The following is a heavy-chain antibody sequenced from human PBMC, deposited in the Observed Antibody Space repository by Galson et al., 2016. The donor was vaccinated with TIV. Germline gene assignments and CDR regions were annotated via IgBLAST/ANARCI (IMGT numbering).Heavy chain of an antibody. V-gene: IGHV1-18*04. CDR2: ISAYNGNT. CDR1: GYTLTSDY. J-gene: IGHJ6*02. Sequence: SVKVSCKASGYTLTSDYMHWVRQAPGQGLEWMGWISAYNGNTNYAQKVQGRVTMTTDTSTYTVYLELRSLRSDDTAVYFCARDYGSYQHLTDPYYYYDMDVWGQGTTVTVSS. D-gene: IGHD2-2*01. CDR3: ARDYGSYQHLTDPYYYYDMDV.